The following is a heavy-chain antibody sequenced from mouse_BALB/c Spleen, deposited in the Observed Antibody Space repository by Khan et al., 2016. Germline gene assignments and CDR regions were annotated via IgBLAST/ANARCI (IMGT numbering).Heavy chain of an antibody. CDR1: GYSITSGYY. Sequence: EVQLQEPGPGLVKSSQSLSLTCSVTGYSITSGYYWNCIRQFPGNKLEWMGYISYDGSNNYNPSLKNRISITRDTSKNQSFLKLNSVTTEDTATYYCARGHREYYFDYWGQGTTLTVSS. J-gene: IGHJ2*01. CDR2: ISYDGSN. D-gene: IGHD2-14*01. CDR3: ARGHREYYFDY. V-gene: IGHV3-6*02.